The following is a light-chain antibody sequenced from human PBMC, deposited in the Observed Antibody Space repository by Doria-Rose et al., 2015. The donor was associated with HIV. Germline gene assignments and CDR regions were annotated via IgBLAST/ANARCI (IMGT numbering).Light chain of an antibody. V-gene: IGLV1-40*02. CDR3: QSYDSRLSVYV. Sequence: QSVVTQPPSVSGAPGQRVAISCTGSSSNIGAGFDVHWYQQFPGTALKLLIHGNTNRHSGVPDRFAGSKSGTSASLAISGLRAEDEADYYCQSYDSRLSVYVFGTGTKVTVL. CDR2: GNT. J-gene: IGLJ1*01. CDR1: SSNIGAGFD.